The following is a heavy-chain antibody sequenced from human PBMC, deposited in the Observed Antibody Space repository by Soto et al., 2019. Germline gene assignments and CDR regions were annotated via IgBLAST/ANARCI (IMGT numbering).Heavy chain of an antibody. CDR2: ISYDGSNK. J-gene: IGHJ4*02. D-gene: IGHD3-22*01. V-gene: IGHV3-30-3*01. CDR1: GFTFSSYA. CDR3: ARVPGYDSSGSLDY. Sequence: QVQLVESGGGVVQPGRSLRLSCAASGFTFSSYAMHWVRQAPGKGLEWVAVISYDGSNKYYADSVKGRFTISRDNSKNTLYLQMNSLRAEDTAVYYCARVPGYDSSGSLDYWGQGTLVTVSS.